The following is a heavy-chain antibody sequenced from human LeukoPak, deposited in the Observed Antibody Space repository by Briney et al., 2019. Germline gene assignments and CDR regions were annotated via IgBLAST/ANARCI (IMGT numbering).Heavy chain of an antibody. CDR1: GFTFSNYA. J-gene: IGHJ4*02. D-gene: IGHD3-22*01. Sequence: GGSLRLSCTASGFTFSNYAMSWVRQAPGKGLEWVAGISGRGGNIQYAESVKGRFTISRDNSKNTLHLQMNSLRAEDTAIYYCATDPPYSYDSSGYFANWGQGTLVIVSS. CDR2: ISGRGGNI. CDR3: ATDPPYSYDSSGYFAN. V-gene: IGHV3-23*01.